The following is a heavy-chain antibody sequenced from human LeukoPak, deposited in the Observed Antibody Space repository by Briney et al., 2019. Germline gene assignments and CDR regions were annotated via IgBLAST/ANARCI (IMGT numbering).Heavy chain of an antibody. D-gene: IGHD3-10*01. CDR3: ARGRRFGESYYFDY. CDR2: IYTSGST. J-gene: IGHJ4*02. V-gene: IGHV4-4*07. Sequence: SETLSLTCTVSGGSISSYYWGWIRQPAGKGLEWIGRIYTSGSTNYNPSLKSRVTMSVDTSENQFSLKLSSVTAADTAVYYCARGRRFGESYYFDYWGQGTLVTVSS. CDR1: GGSISSYY.